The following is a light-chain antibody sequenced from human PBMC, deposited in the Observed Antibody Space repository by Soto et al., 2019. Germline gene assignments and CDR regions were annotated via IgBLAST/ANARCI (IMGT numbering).Light chain of an antibody. J-gene: IGKJ2*01. CDR2: DAS. CDR3: QQTYNSLDT. V-gene: IGKV1-39*01. Sequence: DIQMTQSPSSLSASVGDRVTITCRASQSISTFLNWYQQKPGKAPKFLIYDASTLQSGVPSRFSGSGSGTDFTLTISSLQPEDFATYYCQQTYNSLDTFGQGTKLEIK. CDR1: QSISTF.